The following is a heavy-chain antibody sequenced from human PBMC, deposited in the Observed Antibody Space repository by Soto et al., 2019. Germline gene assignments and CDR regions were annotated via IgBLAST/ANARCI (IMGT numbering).Heavy chain of an antibody. CDR3: DRRYFDTSGFGELDEAFDI. CDR2: IYHSGST. Sequence: QLQLQESGSGLVKPSQTLSLTCSVSGASITSGGYSWSWIRQPPGKGLEWLGYIYHSGSTYYSPSLRSRVTISLDTSRNQFSLRLTSVTVADTAVYYCDRRYFDTSGFGELDEAFDIWGQGTVVTVSS. J-gene: IGHJ3*02. V-gene: IGHV4-30-2*01. CDR1: GASITSGGYS. D-gene: IGHD3-22*01.